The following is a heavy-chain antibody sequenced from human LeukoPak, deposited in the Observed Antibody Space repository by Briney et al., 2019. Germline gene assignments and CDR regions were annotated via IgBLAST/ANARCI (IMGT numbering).Heavy chain of an antibody. V-gene: IGHV4-39*01. CDR3: ASDDYSSGWYGTHFDY. Sequence: SETLSLTCTVSGGSISSSSYYWGWIRQPPGKGLEWIGSIYYSGSTYYNPSLKSRVTISVDTSKNQFSLKLSSVTAADTAVYYCASDDYSSGWYGTHFDYWGQGTLVTVSS. J-gene: IGHJ4*02. D-gene: IGHD6-19*01. CDR2: IYYSGST. CDR1: GGSISSSSYY.